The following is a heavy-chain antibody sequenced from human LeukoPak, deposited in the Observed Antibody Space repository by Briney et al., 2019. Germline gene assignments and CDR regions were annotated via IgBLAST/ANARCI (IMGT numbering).Heavy chain of an antibody. CDR2: ISSSSSYI. D-gene: IGHD4-17*01. J-gene: IGHJ4*02. V-gene: IGHV3-21*01. CDR3: ASDRWGSHDYGDYGDY. Sequence: GGSLRLSCAASGFTFSSYSMNWVRQAPGKGLEWVSSISSSSSYIYYADSVKGRFTISRDNAKNSLYLQMNSLRAEDTAVYYCASDRWGSHDYGDYGDYWGQGTLVTVSS. CDR1: GFTFSSYS.